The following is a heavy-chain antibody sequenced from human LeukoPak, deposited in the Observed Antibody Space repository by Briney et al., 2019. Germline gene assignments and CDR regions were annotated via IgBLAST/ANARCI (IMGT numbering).Heavy chain of an antibody. CDR1: GFTFSTSG. CDR2: IRYDGSNK. CDR3: ARGSTVTTGELDY. V-gene: IGHV3-30*02. Sequence: PGGSLRLSCAASGFTFSTSGMHWVRQAPGSGLEWVSFIRYDGSNKYYADSVKGRFTISRDNSKNTLYLQMNSLRAEDTAVYYCARGSTVTTGELDYWGQGTLVTVSS. J-gene: IGHJ4*02. D-gene: IGHD4-17*01.